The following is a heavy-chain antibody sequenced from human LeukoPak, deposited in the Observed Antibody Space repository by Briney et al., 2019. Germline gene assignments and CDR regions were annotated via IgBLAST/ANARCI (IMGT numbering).Heavy chain of an antibody. CDR3: ASGGWYRGY. CDR2: INHSGST. CDR1: GGSFSGYY. D-gene: IGHD6-19*01. Sequence: KASETLSLTCAVYGGSFSGYYWTWIRQPPGKGLEWIGEINHSGSTNYNSSLKSRVTISVDTSKNQFSLKLSSVTAADTAVYYCASGGWYRGYWGQGTLVTVSS. V-gene: IGHV4-34*01. J-gene: IGHJ4*02.